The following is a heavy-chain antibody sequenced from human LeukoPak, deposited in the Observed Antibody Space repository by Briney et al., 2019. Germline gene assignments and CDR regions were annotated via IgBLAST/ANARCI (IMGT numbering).Heavy chain of an antibody. Sequence: GGSLRLSCAASGFSVSNHYMIWVCQAPGKGLEWVSVIYSGGSAYYADSVKGRFTISRHSSKNTLYLQMNSLRPEDTALYYCARRSSSNWSSDYWGQGTLVTVSS. CDR1: GFSVSNHY. D-gene: IGHD6-13*01. CDR3: ARRSSSNWSSDY. J-gene: IGHJ4*02. CDR2: IYSGGSA. V-gene: IGHV3-53*04.